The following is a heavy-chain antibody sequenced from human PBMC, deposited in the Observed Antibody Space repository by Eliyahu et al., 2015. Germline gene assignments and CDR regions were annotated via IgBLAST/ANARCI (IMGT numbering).Heavy chain of an antibody. J-gene: IGHJ4*02. Sequence: QVQLVQSGAEVKKPGASVKVSCRASGYTFTSYYIHWVRRAPGQGLEXLGIINPSAGNTKNAQKFRGRVSMTRDTSTNTVYMELSSLRSXDTAVYYCAGSGDDSDFDYWGQGTLVTVSS. CDR2: INPSAGNT. CDR1: GYTFTSYY. CDR3: AGSGDDSDFDY. D-gene: IGHD2-21*02. V-gene: IGHV1-46*01.